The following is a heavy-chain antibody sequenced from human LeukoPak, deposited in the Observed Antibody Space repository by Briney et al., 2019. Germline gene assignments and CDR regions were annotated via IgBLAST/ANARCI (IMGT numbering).Heavy chain of an antibody. Sequence: SETLSLTCTVSGGSISSGGYYCTWIRQPPGKGLEWIGYIYHSGSTYYNPSLKSRVTISVDRSKNQFSLKLSSVTAADTAVYYCAREGIVVVPAATGGAFDIWGQGTMVTVSS. CDR2: IYHSGST. J-gene: IGHJ3*02. D-gene: IGHD2-2*01. CDR3: AREGIVVVPAATGGAFDI. CDR1: GGSISSGGYY. V-gene: IGHV4-30-2*01.